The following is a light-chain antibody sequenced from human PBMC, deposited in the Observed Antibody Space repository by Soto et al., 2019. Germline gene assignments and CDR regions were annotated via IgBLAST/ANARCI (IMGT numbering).Light chain of an antibody. J-gene: IGKJ5*01. CDR1: QDIRGA. Sequence: AIQLTQSPSSLSASVGDRVTITCRASQDIRGALAWYQQKPGKPPKLLIFDVSSLQSGVPSRFSGSGSGTDFTLTISSLQTEDFATYYCQQFNTYPITCGQGTRLEI. V-gene: IGKV1-13*02. CDR2: DVS. CDR3: QQFNTYPIT.